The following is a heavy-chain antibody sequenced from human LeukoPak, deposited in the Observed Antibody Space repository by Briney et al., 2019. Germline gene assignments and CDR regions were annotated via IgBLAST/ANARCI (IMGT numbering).Heavy chain of an antibody. CDR2: ISWNSGSI. V-gene: IGHV3-9*01. D-gene: IGHD6-19*01. Sequence: SLRLSCAASGFTFDDYAMHWVRQAPGKGLEWVSGISWNSGSIGYADSVKGRFTISRDNAKNSLYLQMNSLRAEDTALYYCAKEGIAVAGHFDYWGQGTLVTVSS. CDR3: AKEGIAVAGHFDY. CDR1: GFTFDDYA. J-gene: IGHJ4*02.